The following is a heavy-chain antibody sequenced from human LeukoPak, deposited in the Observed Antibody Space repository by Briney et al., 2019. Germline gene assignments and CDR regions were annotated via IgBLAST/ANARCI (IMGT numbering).Heavy chain of an antibody. CDR2: ISSSSSYI. V-gene: IGHV3-21*04. D-gene: IGHD3-3*01. J-gene: IGHJ4*02. CDR1: GFTFSSYN. CDR3: ARDSPGVMIFGVVTPN. Sequence: GGSLRLSCAASGFTFSSYNMNWVRQAPGKGLEWVSFISSSSSYIYYADSVKGRFTISRDNAKNSLYLQMNSLRAEDTAVYYCARDSPGVMIFGVVTPNGGQGTLVTVSS.